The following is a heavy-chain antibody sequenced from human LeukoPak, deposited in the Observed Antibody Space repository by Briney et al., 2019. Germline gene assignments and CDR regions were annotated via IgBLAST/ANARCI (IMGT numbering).Heavy chain of an antibody. Sequence: SETLSLTCAVYGGSFSGYYWSWIRQPPGKGLEWIGEINHSGSTNYNPSLKSRGTISVDTSKNQFSLKLSSLTAADTAVYYCARDRTVVVVVAATQAHWFDPWGQGTLVTVSS. D-gene: IGHD2-15*01. V-gene: IGHV4-34*01. J-gene: IGHJ5*02. CDR2: INHSGST. CDR1: GGSFSGYY. CDR3: ARDRTVVVVVAATQAHWFDP.